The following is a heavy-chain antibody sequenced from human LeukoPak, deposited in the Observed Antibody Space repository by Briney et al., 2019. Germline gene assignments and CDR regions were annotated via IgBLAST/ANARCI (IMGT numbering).Heavy chain of an antibody. D-gene: IGHD1-26*01. V-gene: IGHV4-4*07. CDR1: GGSISSYY. Sequence: SETLSLTCTVSGGSISSYYWSWIRQPAGKGLEWIGRIYTSGSTNYNPSLKSRVTMSVDTSKNQFSLKLSSVTAADTAVYYCARESHGGLLGIHYYYGMDVWGQGTTVTVSS. CDR3: ARESHGGLLGIHYYYGMDV. J-gene: IGHJ6*02. CDR2: IYTSGST.